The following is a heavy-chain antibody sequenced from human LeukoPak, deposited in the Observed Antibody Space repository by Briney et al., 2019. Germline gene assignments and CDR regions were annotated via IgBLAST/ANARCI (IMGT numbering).Heavy chain of an antibody. D-gene: IGHD1-1*01. CDR2: ISHSGST. Sequence: SETLSLTCTVSGDSINTYSWSWIRQPPGKGREWIGYISHSGSTNYNPSLKSRVTLAVDTSKNELSLKLSSATAADTAVYYCAKEDWWNDGGFDVWGPGTMVTVSS. J-gene: IGHJ3*01. CDR1: GDSINTYS. CDR3: AKEDWWNDGGFDV. V-gene: IGHV4-59*12.